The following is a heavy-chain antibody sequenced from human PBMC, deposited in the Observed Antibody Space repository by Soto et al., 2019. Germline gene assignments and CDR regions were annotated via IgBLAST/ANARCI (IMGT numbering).Heavy chain of an antibody. J-gene: IGHJ4*02. CDR1: GYSISSSNW. D-gene: IGHD2-8*02. Sequence: SETLSLTCAVSGYSISSSNWWGWIRQPPGKGLEWIGYIYYSGTTYYNPSLKSRVTMSVDTSRNQFPLKLTSVTAADTAVYYCARDKITGLFDYWGQGTLVTVSS. CDR2: IYYSGTT. CDR3: ARDKITGLFDY. V-gene: IGHV4-28*03.